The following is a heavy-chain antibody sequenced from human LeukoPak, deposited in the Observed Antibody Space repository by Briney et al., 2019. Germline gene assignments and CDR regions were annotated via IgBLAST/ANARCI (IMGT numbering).Heavy chain of an antibody. V-gene: IGHV4-4*02. Sequence: PSGTLSLTCAVSGGSISSSNWWSWVRQPPEKGLEWIGEIYHSGSTNYNPSLKSRVTISVDKSKNQFSLKLSSVTAADTAVYYCARESGSIVVVPAAYDYWGQGTLVTVSS. D-gene: IGHD2-2*01. CDR1: GGSISSSNW. J-gene: IGHJ4*02. CDR3: ARESGSIVVVPAAYDY. CDR2: IYHSGST.